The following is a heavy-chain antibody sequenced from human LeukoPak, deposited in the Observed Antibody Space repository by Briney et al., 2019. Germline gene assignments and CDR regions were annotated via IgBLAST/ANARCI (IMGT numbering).Heavy chain of an antibody. J-gene: IGHJ4*02. CDR3: ARDEPRIAVVY. V-gene: IGHV4-61*02. CDR1: GGSISSGSYY. D-gene: IGHD6-19*01. Sequence: SETLSLTCTVSGGSISSGSYYWSWIRQPAGKGLEWIGRIYTSGSTNYNPSLKSRVTISVDKSKNQFSLKLSSVTAADTAVYYCARDEPRIAVVYWGQGTLVTVSS. CDR2: IYTSGST.